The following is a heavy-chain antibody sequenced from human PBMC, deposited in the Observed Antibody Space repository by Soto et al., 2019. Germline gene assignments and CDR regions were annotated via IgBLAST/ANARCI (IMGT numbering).Heavy chain of an antibody. D-gene: IGHD2-21*02. CDR1: GYSFTSYW. J-gene: IGHJ3*02. CDR2: IDPSDSYT. Sequence: GESLKIFCKGSGYSFTSYWISWVRQMPGKGLEWMGRIDPSDSYTNYSPSFQGHVTISADKSISTAYLQWSSLKASDTAMYYCARHPTYCGGDCSDAFDIWGQGTMVTVS. V-gene: IGHV5-10-1*01. CDR3: ARHPTYCGGDCSDAFDI.